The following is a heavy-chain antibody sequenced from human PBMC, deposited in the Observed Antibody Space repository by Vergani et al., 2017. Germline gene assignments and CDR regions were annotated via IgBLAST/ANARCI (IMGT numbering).Heavy chain of an antibody. Sequence: QVQLVESGGGVVQPGRSLRLSCAASGFTFNQYSMHWVRQAPGKGLEWVAVTWYDGNNKQYADSVKGRFTISRDNFKSTMYLQMNSLRDEDTGVYYCARDLRLLYNRFDPWGQGTLVTVSS. CDR3: ARDLRLLYNRFDP. CDR2: TWYDGNNK. CDR1: GFTFNQYS. J-gene: IGHJ5*02. V-gene: IGHV3-33*01. D-gene: IGHD1-14*01.